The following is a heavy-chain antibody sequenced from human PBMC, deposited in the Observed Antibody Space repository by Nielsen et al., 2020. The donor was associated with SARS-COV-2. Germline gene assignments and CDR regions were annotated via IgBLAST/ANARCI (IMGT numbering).Heavy chain of an antibody. V-gene: IGHV5-51*01. D-gene: IGHD3-10*01. J-gene: IGHJ6*02. CDR2: IYPGDSDT. CDR3: ASSSYGSGTPYYYGMDV. Sequence: GESLTISCKGSGYSFTSYWIGWVRQTPGKGLEWMGIIYPGDSDTRYSPSFQGQVTISADKSISTAYLQWSSLKASDTAMYYCASSSYGSGTPYYYGMDVWGQGTTVTVSS. CDR1: GYSFTSYW.